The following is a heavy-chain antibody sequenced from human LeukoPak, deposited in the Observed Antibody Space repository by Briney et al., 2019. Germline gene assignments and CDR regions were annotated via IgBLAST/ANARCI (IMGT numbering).Heavy chain of an antibody. J-gene: IGHJ4*02. CDR3: ARGEYRYAVDY. Sequence: GASVKVSCKASGHTFTGYYMDWVRQAPGQGLEWMGWINPNSGGTNYAQKFQGRVTMTRDTSISTAYMELSSLTSDDTAVYYCARGEYRYAVDYWGQGTLVTVSS. V-gene: IGHV1-2*02. D-gene: IGHD5-18*01. CDR2: INPNSGGT. CDR1: GHTFTGYY.